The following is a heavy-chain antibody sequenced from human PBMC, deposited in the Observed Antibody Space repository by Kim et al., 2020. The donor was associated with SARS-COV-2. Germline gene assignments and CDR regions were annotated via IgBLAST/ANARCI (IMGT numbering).Heavy chain of an antibody. CDR1: GYTLTELS. D-gene: IGHD6-19*01. V-gene: IGHV1-24*01. J-gene: IGHJ6*02. CDR3: ATGTQWLDHYYYYYGMDV. CDR2: FDPEDGET. Sequence: ASVKVSCKVSGYTLTELSMHWVRQAPGKGLEWMGGFDPEDGETIYAQKFQGRVTMTEDTSTDTAYMELSSLRSEDTAVYYCATGTQWLDHYYYYYGMDVWGQGTTVTVSS.